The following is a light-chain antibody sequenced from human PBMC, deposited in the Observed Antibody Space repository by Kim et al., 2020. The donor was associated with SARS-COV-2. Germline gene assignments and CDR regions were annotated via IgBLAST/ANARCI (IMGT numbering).Light chain of an antibody. CDR1: SSDVGVYNY. V-gene: IGLV2-8*01. J-gene: IGLJ2*01. CDR3: SLYAGSNMGG. Sequence: QSFLISGTGTSSDVGVYNYVSLYQQHPSKAPKRMSYDVRVRPSGVLVRFSGSKSGNTASLTVSGLLAEDEGDYYCSLYAGSNMGGFGGGTQLTVL. CDR2: DVR.